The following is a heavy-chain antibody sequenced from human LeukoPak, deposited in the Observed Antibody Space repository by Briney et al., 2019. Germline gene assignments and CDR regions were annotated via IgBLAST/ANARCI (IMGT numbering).Heavy chain of an antibody. J-gene: IGHJ6*02. D-gene: IGHD2-2*01. Sequence: SETLSLTCAVYGGSFSGYYWSWIRQPPGKGLEWIGEINHGGSTNYNPSLKSRVTISVDTSKNQFSLKLSSVTAADTAVYYCARSRARTYYYYGMDVWGQGTTVTVSS. V-gene: IGHV4-34*01. CDR3: ARSRARTYYYYGMDV. CDR1: GGSFSGYY. CDR2: INHGGST.